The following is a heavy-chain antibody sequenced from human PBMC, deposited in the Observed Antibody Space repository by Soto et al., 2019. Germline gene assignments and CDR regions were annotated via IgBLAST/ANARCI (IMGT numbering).Heavy chain of an antibody. Sequence: QVQLVQSGAEVKKPGASVKVSCKASGYTFTSYDINWVRQATGQGLEWMGGMNPNSGKTGYAQKFQGRVTMTRNTSISTAYMELSSLRSEDTAVYSCARGQVPAAFIEYNWFDPWGQGTLVTVSS. V-gene: IGHV1-8*01. J-gene: IGHJ5*02. D-gene: IGHD2-2*01. CDR1: GYTFTSYD. CDR2: MNPNSGKT. CDR3: ARGQVPAAFIEYNWFDP.